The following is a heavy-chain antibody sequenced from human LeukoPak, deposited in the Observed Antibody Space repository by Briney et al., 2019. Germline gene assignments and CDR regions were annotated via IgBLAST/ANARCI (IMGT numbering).Heavy chain of an antibody. D-gene: IGHD3-22*01. CDR3: ARDLSSDYYDSSGYQPQDY. CDR2: ISAYNGNT. J-gene: IGHJ4*02. V-gene: IGHV1-18*01. Sequence: ASVKVSCKASGYTFTSYGISWVRQAPGQGLEWMGWISAYNGNTNYAQKLQGRVTMTTDTSTSTAYVELRSLRSDDTAVYYCARDLSSDYYDSSGYQPQDYWGQGTLVTVSS. CDR1: GYTFTSYG.